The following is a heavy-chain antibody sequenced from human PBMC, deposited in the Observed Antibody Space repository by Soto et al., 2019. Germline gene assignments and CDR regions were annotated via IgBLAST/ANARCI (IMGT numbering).Heavy chain of an antibody. CDR2: IIPILGIA. J-gene: IGHJ5*02. CDR3: ARDARSSFDWFDP. CDR1: GGTFSSYT. Sequence: SVKVSCTASGGTFSSYTISCVRQAPGQGLEWMGRIIPILGIANYAQKFQGRVTITADKSTSTAYMELSSLRSEDTAVYYCARDARSSFDWFDPWGQGTLVTVSS. V-gene: IGHV1-69*04.